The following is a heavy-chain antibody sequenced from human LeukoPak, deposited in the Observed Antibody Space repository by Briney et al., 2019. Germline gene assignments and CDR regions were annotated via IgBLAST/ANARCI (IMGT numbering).Heavy chain of an antibody. Sequence: GGSLRLSCAASGFTVSSNYMSWVRQAPGKGLEWVSGISWNSGSIGYADSVKGRFTISRDNAKNSLYLQMNSLRAEDTAVYYCAKDQLGDSDYWGQGTLVTVSS. D-gene: IGHD7-27*01. CDR3: AKDQLGDSDY. V-gene: IGHV3-20*04. CDR1: GFTVSSNY. CDR2: ISWNSGSI. J-gene: IGHJ4*02.